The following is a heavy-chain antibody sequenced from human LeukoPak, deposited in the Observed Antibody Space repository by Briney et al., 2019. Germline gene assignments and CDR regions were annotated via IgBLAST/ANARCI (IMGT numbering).Heavy chain of an antibody. Sequence: APVKVSCRASGYTFTNYDISWVRQATGQGFEWLGWVNPNSGDTGYAQDFQGRVTITSDTYTSTAYMELSSLRSEDTAVYYCARVRTVVTALVYYFDYWGQGTLVTVS. D-gene: IGHD2-21*02. J-gene: IGHJ4*02. CDR2: VNPNSGDT. CDR1: GYTFTNYD. V-gene: IGHV1-8*03. CDR3: ARVRTVVTALVYYFDY.